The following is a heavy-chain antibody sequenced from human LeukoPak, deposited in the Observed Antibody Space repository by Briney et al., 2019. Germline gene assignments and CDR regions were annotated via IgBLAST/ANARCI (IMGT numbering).Heavy chain of an antibody. CDR1: SGSISTSNYY. V-gene: IGHV4-61*05. D-gene: IGHD6-13*01. CDR2: IFYSGST. J-gene: IGHJ6*03. CDR3: ASSSSWRYYMDV. Sequence: SETLSLTCTVSSGSISTSNYYWGWVRQPPGKALEWIGNIFYSGSTNYNPSLKSRVTISVDTSKNQFSLKLSSVTAADTAVYYCASSSSWRYYMDVWGKGTTVTVSS.